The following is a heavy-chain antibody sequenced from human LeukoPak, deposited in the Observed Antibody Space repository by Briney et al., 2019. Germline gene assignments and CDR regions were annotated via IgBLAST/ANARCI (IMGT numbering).Heavy chain of an antibody. Sequence: GGSLRLSCAASGFTFSSYGMHWVRQAPGKGLEWVAFIRYNGSNKYYADSVKGRFTISRDNSKNTLYLQMNSLRAEDTAVYYCAKDRDYYDSSGSDYWGQGTLVTVSS. CDR1: GFTFSSYG. CDR3: AKDRDYYDSSGSDY. J-gene: IGHJ4*02. CDR2: IRYNGSNK. V-gene: IGHV3-30*02. D-gene: IGHD3-22*01.